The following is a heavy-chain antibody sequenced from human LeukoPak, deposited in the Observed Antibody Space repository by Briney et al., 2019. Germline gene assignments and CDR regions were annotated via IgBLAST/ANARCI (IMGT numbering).Heavy chain of an antibody. J-gene: IGHJ4*02. CDR1: GFTFSSNG. V-gene: IGHV3-48*01. CDR3: AKDTSSLGYCSGGSCYSPVY. D-gene: IGHD2-15*01. Sequence: GGSLRLSCVASGFTFSSNGMNWVRQAPGKGLEWVSYISSSGSTIYYADSVKGRFTISRDNSKNTLYLQMNSLRAEDTAVYYCAKDTSSLGYCSGGSCYSPVYWGQGTLVTVSS. CDR2: ISSSGSTI.